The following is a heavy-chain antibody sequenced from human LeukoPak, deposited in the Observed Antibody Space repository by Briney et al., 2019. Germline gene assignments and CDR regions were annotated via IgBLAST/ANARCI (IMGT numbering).Heavy chain of an antibody. J-gene: IGHJ4*02. CDR3: AKGKYFDWLYPVDY. D-gene: IGHD3-9*01. V-gene: IGHV3-23*01. CDR1: GFTFSSYA. CDR2: ISGSGGST. Sequence: GGSLRLSCAASGFTFSSYAMSWVRQAPGKGLEWVSAISGSGGSTYYADSVKVRFTISRDNSKNTLYLQMNSLRAEDTAVYYCAKGKYFDWLYPVDYWGQGTLVTVSS.